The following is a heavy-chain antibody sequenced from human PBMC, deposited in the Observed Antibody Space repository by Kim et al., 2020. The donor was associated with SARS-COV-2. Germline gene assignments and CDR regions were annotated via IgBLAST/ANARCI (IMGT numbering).Heavy chain of an antibody. V-gene: IGHV5-51*01. J-gene: IGHJ4*02. Sequence: GESLKISCKGYGYDFSGHWIAWVRQKPGKGLEWMGIIYPGDSTTAYRPSFQGQVTMSVDKSINTAYLQWSSLKASDTAIYFCARHGITYTAPGITSDYWGEGNTVTVSA. CDR1: GYDFSGHW. D-gene: IGHD1-1*01. CDR2: IYPGDSTT. CDR3: ARHGITYTAPGITSDY.